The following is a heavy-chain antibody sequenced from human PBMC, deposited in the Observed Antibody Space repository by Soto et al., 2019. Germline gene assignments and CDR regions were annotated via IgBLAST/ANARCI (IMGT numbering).Heavy chain of an antibody. CDR1: GFTFSDYA. Sequence: VQLVESGGGVVQPGRSLRLSCAASGFTFSDYAMHWDRQAPGKGLEWVAVVSHDGRNTHYADSVKGRFNISRDSSKNKVSLEITSLRAEDTAVYYCSKGGRQGLVTSDFKYWGQGALVTVSS. J-gene: IGHJ4*02. CDR3: SKGGRQGLVTSDFKY. V-gene: IGHV3-30*18. D-gene: IGHD6-19*01. CDR2: VSHDGRNT.